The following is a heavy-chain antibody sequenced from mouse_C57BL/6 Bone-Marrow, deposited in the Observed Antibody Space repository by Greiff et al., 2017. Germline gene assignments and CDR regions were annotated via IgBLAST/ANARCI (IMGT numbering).Heavy chain of an antibody. CDR1: GFNIKDDY. Sequence: VQLQQSGAELVRPGASVKLSCTASGFNIKDDYMHWVKQRPEQGLEWIGWIDPENGDTEYASKFQGKATITADTSSNTAYLQLSSLTSDDTAVYYCTTGGIYYDYSWFAYWGQGTLVTVSA. CDR3: TTGGIYYDYSWFAY. J-gene: IGHJ3*01. CDR2: IDPENGDT. V-gene: IGHV14-4*01. D-gene: IGHD2-4*01.